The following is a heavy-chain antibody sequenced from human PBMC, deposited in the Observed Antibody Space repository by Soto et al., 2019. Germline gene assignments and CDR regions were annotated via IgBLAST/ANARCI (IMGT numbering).Heavy chain of an antibody. D-gene: IGHD3-22*01. CDR1: GTSVFGANW. Sequence: QVQLQESGPGLVNPLETLSLTCTVSGTSVFGANWWGWVRQPPGKGLEWIGEIHSSGNTDYSPSLKGRVPITVELAKNEFSLKLTSVAAGDTGGYYFARKGPYSRGDNWGQGTLGTVSS. CDR3: ARKGPYSRGDN. J-gene: IGHJ4*02. CDR2: IHSSGNT. V-gene: IGHV4-4*02.